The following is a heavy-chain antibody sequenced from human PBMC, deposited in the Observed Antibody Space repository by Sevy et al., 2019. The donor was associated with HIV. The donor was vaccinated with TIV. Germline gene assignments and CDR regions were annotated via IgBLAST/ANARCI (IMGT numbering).Heavy chain of an antibody. V-gene: IGHV3-48*01. J-gene: IGHJ4*02. D-gene: IGHD3-10*01. CDR3: ATLGVQGVIDY. CDR2: ISSSSSTI. Sequence: GGSLGLSCAASGFTFSSYSMNWVRQAPGKGLEWVSYISSSSSTIYYADSVKGRFTISRDNAKNSLYLQMNSLRAEDTAVYYCATLGVQGVIDYWGQGTLVTVSS. CDR1: GFTFSSYS.